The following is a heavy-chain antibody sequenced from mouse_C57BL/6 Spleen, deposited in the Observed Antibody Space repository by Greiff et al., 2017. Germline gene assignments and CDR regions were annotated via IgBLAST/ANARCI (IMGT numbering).Heavy chain of an antibody. D-gene: IGHD1-1*01. CDR3: ARGDYGSSYGFAY. Sequence: QVQLQQSGAELVKPGASVKMSCKASGYTFTTYPIEWMKQNHGKSLEWIGNFHPYNDDTKYNEKFKGKATLTVVKSSSTVYLELSRLTSDDSAVYYCARGDYGSSYGFAYWGQGTLVTVSA. CDR2: FHPYNDDT. J-gene: IGHJ3*01. CDR1: GYTFTTYP. V-gene: IGHV1-47*01.